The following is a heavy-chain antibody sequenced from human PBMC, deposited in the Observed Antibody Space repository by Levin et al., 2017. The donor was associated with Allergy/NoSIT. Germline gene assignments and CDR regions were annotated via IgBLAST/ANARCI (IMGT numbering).Heavy chain of an antibody. CDR3: ASSYCGGGSCSRQSDY. Sequence: PGGSLRLSCTVSGGSISSSSYYWGWIRQPPGKGLEWIGSFYYSGSTYYNPSLKSRVTISVDTSKNQFSLKLSSVTAADTAVYYCASSYCGGGSCSRQSDYWGQGTLVTVSS. J-gene: IGHJ4*02. V-gene: IGHV4-39*01. D-gene: IGHD2-15*01. CDR2: FYYSGST. CDR1: GGSISSSSYY.